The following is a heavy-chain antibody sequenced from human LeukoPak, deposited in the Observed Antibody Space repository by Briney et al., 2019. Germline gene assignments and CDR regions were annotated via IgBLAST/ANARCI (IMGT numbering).Heavy chain of an antibody. D-gene: IGHD3-9*01. CDR2: INPNSGGT. CDR1: GGTFSSYV. J-gene: IGHJ4*02. CDR3: ARANAFDYDILTGYPTWGYYFDY. Sequence: ASVKVSCKASGGTFSSYVISWVRQAPGQGLEWMGWINPNSGGTNYAQKFQGRVTMTRDTSISTAYMELSRLRSDDTAVYYCARANAFDYDILTGYPTWGYYFDYWGQGTLVTVSS. V-gene: IGHV1-2*02.